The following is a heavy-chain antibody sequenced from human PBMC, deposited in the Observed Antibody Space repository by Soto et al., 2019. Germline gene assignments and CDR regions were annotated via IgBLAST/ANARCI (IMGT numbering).Heavy chain of an antibody. CDR1: GGSISSYY. D-gene: IGHD6-13*01. V-gene: IGHV4-59*01. J-gene: IGHJ6*02. CDR2: IYYSGST. Sequence: ASETLSLTCTVSGGSISSYYWSWIRQPPGKGLEWIGYIYYSGSTNYNPSLKSRVTISVDTSKNQFSLKLSSVTAADTAVYYCARDHIAAAGTDYYYYYGMDVWGQGTTVTVSS. CDR3: ARDHIAAAGTDYYYYYGMDV.